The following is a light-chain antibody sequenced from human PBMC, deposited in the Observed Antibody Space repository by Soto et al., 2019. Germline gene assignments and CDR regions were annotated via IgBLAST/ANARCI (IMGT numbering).Light chain of an antibody. CDR2: EAS. Sequence: DIQMTQSPSTLSASEGDRVTITCRASQTIINRLAWYQQKPGKAPKLLIYEASSLESGVPSRCSGSGSGTDFTLTISSLQPDDFATYYCQQYNSFPVTFGQGTKLEIK. V-gene: IGKV1-5*01. CDR3: QQYNSFPVT. CDR1: QTIINR. J-gene: IGKJ2*01.